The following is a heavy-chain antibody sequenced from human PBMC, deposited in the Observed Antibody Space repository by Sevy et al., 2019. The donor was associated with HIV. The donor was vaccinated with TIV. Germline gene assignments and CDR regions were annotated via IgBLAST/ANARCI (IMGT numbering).Heavy chain of an antibody. CDR2: ISYDGSNK. D-gene: IGHD2-21*02. CDR1: GFTFSSYA. V-gene: IGHV3-30*04. CDR3: ARGAEMVVTAMGYFDY. J-gene: IGHJ4*02. Sequence: GGSLRLSCAASGFTFSSYAMHWVRQAPGKGLEWVAVISYDGSNKYYADSVKGRFTISRDNSKNTLYLQMNSLRAEDTAVYHCARGAEMVVTAMGYFDYWGQGTLVTVSS.